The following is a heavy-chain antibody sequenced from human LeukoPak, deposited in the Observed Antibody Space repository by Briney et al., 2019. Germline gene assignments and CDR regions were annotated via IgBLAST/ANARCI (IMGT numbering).Heavy chain of an antibody. D-gene: IGHD5-18*01. CDR3: ARGYSYGRTYYFDY. V-gene: IGHV4-38-2*01. CDR2: IYHSGST. J-gene: IGHJ4*02. CDR1: GYSISSGYY. Sequence: SETLSLTCAVSGYSISSGYYWGWIRQPPGKGLEWIGSIYHSGSTYYNPSLKSRVTISVDTSKNQFSPKLSSVTAADTAVYYCARGYSYGRTYYFDYWGQGTLVTVSS.